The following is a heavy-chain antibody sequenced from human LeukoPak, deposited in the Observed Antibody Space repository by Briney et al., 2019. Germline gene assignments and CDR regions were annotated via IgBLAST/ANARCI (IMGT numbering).Heavy chain of an antibody. V-gene: IGHV3-74*01. Sequence: GGSLRLSCAASGFTFSNYWMFWVRQVPGKGLVWVSRVSNDGSSTTYADSVRGRFTISRDNAKNTLYLQMNSLRAEDTAVYYCARGSEYTSSSAWFDPWGQGTLVTVSS. D-gene: IGHD6-6*01. CDR2: VSNDGSST. J-gene: IGHJ5*02. CDR1: GFTFSNYW. CDR3: ARGSEYTSSSAWFDP.